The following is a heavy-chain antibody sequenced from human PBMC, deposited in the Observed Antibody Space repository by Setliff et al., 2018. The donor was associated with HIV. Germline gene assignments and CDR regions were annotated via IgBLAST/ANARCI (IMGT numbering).Heavy chain of an antibody. Sequence: ASVKVSCKASGYTFTSYGISWVRKAPGQGLGWMGWISAYNGNTNYAQKLQGRVTMTRDTPTSTAYMELRSLRSDDTAVYYCARVWEWNYDLGYWGQGTLVTVSS. D-gene: IGHD1-7*01. V-gene: IGHV1-18*01. CDR3: ARVWEWNYDLGY. CDR1: GYTFTSYG. CDR2: ISAYNGNT. J-gene: IGHJ4*02.